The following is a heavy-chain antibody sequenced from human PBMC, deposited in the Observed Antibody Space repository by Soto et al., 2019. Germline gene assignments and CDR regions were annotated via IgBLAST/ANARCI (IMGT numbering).Heavy chain of an antibody. D-gene: IGHD5-12*01. CDR2: IYYSGST. CDR1: GGSISSGGYY. Sequence: SETLSLTCTVSGGSISSGGYYWSWIRQHPGKGLEWIGYIYYSGSTYYNPSLKSRATISVDTSKNQFSLKLSSVTAADTAVYYCARVRVEMATAGFDYWGQGTLVTVSS. J-gene: IGHJ4*02. CDR3: ARVRVEMATAGFDY. V-gene: IGHV4-31*03.